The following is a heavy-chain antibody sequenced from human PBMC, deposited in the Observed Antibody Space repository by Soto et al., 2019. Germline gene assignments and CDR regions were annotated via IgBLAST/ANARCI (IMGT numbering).Heavy chain of an antibody. CDR2: ISYSGST. Sequence: PSETLSLTCTVSGGSISSGNYYWSWIRQSPGKGLEWIGYISYSGSTYYNPSLKSRVTISVDTSKNQFSLKLSSVTAADTAVYYCARRPKRGVGATRTDYWGQGTLVTVS. J-gene: IGHJ4*02. D-gene: IGHD1-26*01. V-gene: IGHV4-30-4*01. CDR1: GGSISSGNYY. CDR3: ARRPKRGVGATRTDY.